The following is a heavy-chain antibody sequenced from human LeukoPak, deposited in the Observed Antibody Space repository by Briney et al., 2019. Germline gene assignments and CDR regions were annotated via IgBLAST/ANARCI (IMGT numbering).Heavy chain of an antibody. V-gene: IGHV3-15*01. D-gene: IGHD2-2*01. CDR3: TTDWVVVVPAAISWTEDYYYMDV. J-gene: IGHJ6*03. CDR2: IKSKTDGGTT. CDR1: GFTFSNAW. Sequence: GGSLRLSCAASGFTFSNAWMSWVRQAPGKGLEWVGRIKSKTDGGTTDYAAPVKGRFTISRDDSKNTLYLQMNSLKTEDTAVYYRTTDWVVVVPAAISWTEDYYYMDVWGKGTTVTVSS.